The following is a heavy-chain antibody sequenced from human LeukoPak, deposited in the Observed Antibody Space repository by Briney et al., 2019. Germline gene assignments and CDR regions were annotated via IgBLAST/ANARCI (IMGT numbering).Heavy chain of an antibody. CDR2: IFYSGST. J-gene: IGHJ1*01. V-gene: IGHV4-39*07. CDR3: ARGSPSLFQH. CDR1: SGSISTSNYY. Sequence: PSETLSLTCTVSSGSISTSNYYWGWVRQPPGEALEWIGNIFYSGSTYYSPSLKSRVTISVDTSKNQFSLKLSSVTAADTAVYYCARGSPSLFQHWGQGTLVTVSS.